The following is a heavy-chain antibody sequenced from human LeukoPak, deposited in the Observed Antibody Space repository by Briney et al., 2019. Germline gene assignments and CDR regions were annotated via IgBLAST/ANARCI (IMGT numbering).Heavy chain of an antibody. D-gene: IGHD3-10*01. CDR2: VSANGIST. CDR1: GFTFGNYP. V-gene: IGHV3-23*01. CDR3: AKDRGYTTGRDFDY. Sequence: GGSLRLSCAASGFTFGNYPMSWVRQAPGKGLEWVSVVSANGISTLYADSVKGRFTISRDNPMNTLYLQMSSLRAEDTAVHYCAKDRGYTTGRDFDYWGQGALVTVSS. J-gene: IGHJ4*02.